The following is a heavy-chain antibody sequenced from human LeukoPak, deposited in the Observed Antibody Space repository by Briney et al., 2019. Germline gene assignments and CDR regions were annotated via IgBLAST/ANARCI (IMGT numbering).Heavy chain of an antibody. Sequence: SETLSLTCNVSGGSITSTSYYWGWIRQPPGKGLEWLGNTYYTGTTYYNPSLKSRVTISVDTSKNQFSLRLSSVTAADTAVYYCASGREFDPWGQGTLVTVSS. CDR2: TYYTGTT. D-gene: IGHD1-1*01. CDR1: GGSITSTSYY. V-gene: IGHV4-39*07. J-gene: IGHJ5*02. CDR3: ASGREFDP.